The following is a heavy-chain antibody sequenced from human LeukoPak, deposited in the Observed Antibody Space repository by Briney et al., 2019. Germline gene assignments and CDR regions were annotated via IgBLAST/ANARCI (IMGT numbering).Heavy chain of an antibody. CDR1: GFTLSTYS. V-gene: IGHV3-21*01. J-gene: IGHJ6*02. CDR3: ARGGVGLVIIPGWEYDYYGLDV. Sequence: TGGSLRLSCAASGFTLSTYSMNWVRQAAGKGLEWVSSISSSARYMYYAGSVKGRFTISRDNAKNSLYLQMNSLRAEDTAVCYCARGGVGLVIIPGWEYDYYGLDVWGQGTTVTVSS. CDR2: ISSSARYM. D-gene: IGHD3/OR15-3a*01.